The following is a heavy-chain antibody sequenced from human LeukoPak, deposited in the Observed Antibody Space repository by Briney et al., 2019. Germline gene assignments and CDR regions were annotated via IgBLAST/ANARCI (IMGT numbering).Heavy chain of an antibody. D-gene: IGHD5-18*01. Sequence: PGGSLRLSCVASGFTFRSYAMSWVRQAPGKGLEWASGISGSGCSTYYADSVRGRFTISRDNSKNTLYLQMNSLRAEDTAVYYCFGYPEYFQHWGQGTLVTVSS. CDR3: FGYPEYFQH. CDR1: GFTFRSYA. J-gene: IGHJ1*01. V-gene: IGHV3-23*01. CDR2: ISGSGCST.